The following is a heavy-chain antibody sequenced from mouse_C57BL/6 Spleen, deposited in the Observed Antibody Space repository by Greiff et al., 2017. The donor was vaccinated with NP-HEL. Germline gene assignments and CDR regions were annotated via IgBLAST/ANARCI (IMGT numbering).Heavy chain of an antibody. CDR1: GYTFTSYW. CDR3: AREGQLRPGAMDY. CDR2: IDPSDSET. J-gene: IGHJ4*01. Sequence: QVQLQQPGAELVRPGSSVKLSCKASGYTFTSYWMHWVKQRPIQGLEWIGNIDPSDSETHYNQKFKDKATLTVDKSSSTAYMQLSSLTSEDSAVYYCAREGQLRPGAMDYWGQGTSVTVSS. V-gene: IGHV1-52*01. D-gene: IGHD3-2*02.